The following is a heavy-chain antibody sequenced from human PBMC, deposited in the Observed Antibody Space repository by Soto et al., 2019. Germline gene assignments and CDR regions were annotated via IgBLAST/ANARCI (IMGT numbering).Heavy chain of an antibody. CDR1: VFPISPYS. V-gene: IGHV3-23*01. Sequence: PGGPLKLCNAGYVFPISPYSMEWVRHDPGKGLEWVAAINRHRDTIYYSECVSGRFTICRDNSIDALYLHMRNLRAEDTAVYYCAQPGCYGVFDAVDIWGQGTMVTVSS. J-gene: IGHJ3*02. CDR3: AQPGCYGVFDAVDI. D-gene: IGHD4-17*01. CDR2: INRHRDTI.